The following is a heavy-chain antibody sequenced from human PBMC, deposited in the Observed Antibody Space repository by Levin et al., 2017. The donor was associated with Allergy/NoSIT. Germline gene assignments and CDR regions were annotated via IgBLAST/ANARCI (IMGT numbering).Heavy chain of an antibody. CDR1: GFTFSSYA. J-gene: IGHJ4*02. CDR2: ISGSGGST. Sequence: GGSLRLSCAASGFTFSSYAMSWVRQAPGKGLEWVSAISGSGGSTYYADSVKGRFTISRDNSTNTLYLQMNSLRAEDTAVYYCAKSRREGDYGDYGGYFDYWGQGTLVTVSS. CDR3: AKSRREGDYGDYGGYFDY. V-gene: IGHV3-23*01. D-gene: IGHD4-17*01.